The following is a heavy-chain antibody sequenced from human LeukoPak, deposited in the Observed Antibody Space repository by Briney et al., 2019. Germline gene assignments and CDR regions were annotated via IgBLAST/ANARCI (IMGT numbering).Heavy chain of an antibody. V-gene: IGHV4-39*01. J-gene: IGHJ3*02. Sequence: SSETLSLTCTVSGGSISISNYYWGWIRQPPGKGLEWIGSIYYSGSTYYNPSLKSRITISVDTSKNQFSLKLSSVTAADTAVYYCARGDLYYYGSRDAFDIWGQGTMVTVSS. CDR2: IYYSGST. CDR3: ARGDLYYYGSRDAFDI. CDR1: GGSISISNYY. D-gene: IGHD3-10*01.